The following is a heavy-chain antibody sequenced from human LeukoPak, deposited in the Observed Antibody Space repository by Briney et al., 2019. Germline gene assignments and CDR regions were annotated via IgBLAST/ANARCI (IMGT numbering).Heavy chain of an antibody. Sequence: GGSLRLSCAGSGFTFSTYRMSWVRQAPGKGLDWVANIKQDGTDKYYVDSVKGRFTISRDNAKNLLYLQMNSLRAEDTAVYYCAREKLDTRGYVDYWGQGTLVTVSS. CDR2: IKQDGTDK. V-gene: IGHV3-7*01. CDR1: GFTFSTYR. D-gene: IGHD3-22*01. CDR3: AREKLDTRGYVDY. J-gene: IGHJ4*02.